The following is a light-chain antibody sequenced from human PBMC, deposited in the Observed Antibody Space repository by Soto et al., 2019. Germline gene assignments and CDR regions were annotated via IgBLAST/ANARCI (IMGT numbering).Light chain of an antibody. CDR3: QQSYSSPPWT. J-gene: IGKJ1*01. CDR2: RAS. CDR1: QTITSF. Sequence: DIQMTQSPSSLSASVGDRVTISCRASQTITSFLNWYQQKPGTAPRLLIFRASSVKSGVPPRFSGSGSGRDFTLTISSLRPEDTATYFCQQSYSSPPWTFGLGTKVDIK. V-gene: IGKV1-39*01.